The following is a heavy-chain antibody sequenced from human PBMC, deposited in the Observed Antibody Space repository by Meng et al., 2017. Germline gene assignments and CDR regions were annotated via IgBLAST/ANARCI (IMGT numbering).Heavy chain of an antibody. CDR2: IYPVDSDT. J-gene: IGHJ4*02. D-gene: IGHD6-19*01. CDR3: AGSSGWYEDAFVY. V-gene: IGHV5-51*01. Sequence: KVSCKGSGYSFTSYWIGWVRQMPEKGLEWMGIIYPVDSDTRYTPSFQGQVTISADKSISTAYLQWSSLKASDTAMYYCAGSSGWYEDAFVYWGQGTLVTVSS. CDR1: GYSFTSYW.